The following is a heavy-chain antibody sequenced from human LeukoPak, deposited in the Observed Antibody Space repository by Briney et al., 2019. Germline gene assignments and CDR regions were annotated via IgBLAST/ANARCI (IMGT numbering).Heavy chain of an antibody. V-gene: IGHV4-59*01. Sequence: PSETLSLTCTVSGGSISSYYWSWIRQPPGKGLEWIGYIYYSGSTNYNPSLKSRVTISVDTSKNQFSLKLSSVTAADTAVYCCATTVAGRDAFDYWGQGTLVTVSS. CDR1: GGSISSYY. J-gene: IGHJ4*02. D-gene: IGHD6-19*01. CDR2: IYYSGST. CDR3: ATTVAGRDAFDY.